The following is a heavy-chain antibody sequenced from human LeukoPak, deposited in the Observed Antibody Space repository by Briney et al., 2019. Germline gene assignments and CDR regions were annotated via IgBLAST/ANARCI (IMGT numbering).Heavy chain of an antibody. V-gene: IGHV3-30*18. CDR1: GFTFSSYG. CDR3: AKEPHGGIQLWTSSYFDY. Sequence: GGSLRLSCAASGFTFSSYGMHWVRQAPGKGLEWVAVISYDGSNKYYADSVKGRFTISRDNSKNTLYLQMNNLRAEDTAVYYCAKEPHGGIQLWTSSYFDYWGQGTLVTVSS. D-gene: IGHD5-18*01. J-gene: IGHJ4*02. CDR2: ISYDGSNK.